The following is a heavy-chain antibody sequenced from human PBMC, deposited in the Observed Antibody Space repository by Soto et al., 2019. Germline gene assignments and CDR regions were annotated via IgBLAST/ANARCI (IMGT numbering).Heavy chain of an antibody. J-gene: IGHJ5*02. CDR1: GYTFTGYY. CDR2: INPNSGGT. CDR3: ARVVGSVPYNWFDP. Sequence: QVQLVQSGAAVKKPGASVKVSCKASGYTFTGYYMHWVRQAPGQGLEWMGWINPNSGGTNYAQKFQGRVTMTRDTSISPAYMELSRLRSDDTAVYYCARVVGSVPYNWFDPWGQGTLVTVSA. V-gene: IGHV1-2*02. D-gene: IGHD1-26*01.